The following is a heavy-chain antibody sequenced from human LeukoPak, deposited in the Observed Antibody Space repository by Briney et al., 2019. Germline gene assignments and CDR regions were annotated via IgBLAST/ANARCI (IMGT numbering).Heavy chain of an antibody. Sequence: TSETLSLTCTVSGGSISSSSYYWGWIRQPPGKGLEWIGSIYYSGSTYYNPSLKSRVTISVDTSKNQFSLKLSSVTAADTAVYYCARDRPPSYDSSGYYLGGVAFDIWGQGTMVTVSS. D-gene: IGHD3-22*01. CDR1: GGSISSSSYY. CDR3: ARDRPPSYDSSGYYLGGVAFDI. CDR2: IYYSGST. J-gene: IGHJ3*02. V-gene: IGHV4-39*07.